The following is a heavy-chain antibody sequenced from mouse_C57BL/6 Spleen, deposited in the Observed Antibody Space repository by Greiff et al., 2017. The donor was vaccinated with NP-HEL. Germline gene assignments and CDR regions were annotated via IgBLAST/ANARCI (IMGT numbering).Heavy chain of an antibody. D-gene: IGHD1-1*01. CDR1: GFNIKDDY. CDR2: IDPENGDT. V-gene: IGHV14-4*01. J-gene: IGHJ4*01. Sequence: EVKLMESGAELVRPGASVKLSCTASGFNIKDDYMHWVKQRPEQGLEWIGWIDPENGDTEYASKFQGKATITADTSSNTAYLQLSSLTSEDTAVYYCTTGHYGSSYYAMDDWGKGTSVTVSS. CDR3: TTGHYGSSYYAMDD.